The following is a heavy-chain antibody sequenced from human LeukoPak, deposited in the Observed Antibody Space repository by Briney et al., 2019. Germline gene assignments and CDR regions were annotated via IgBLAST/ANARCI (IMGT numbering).Heavy chain of an antibody. CDR3: ARARAYSSSWYYFDY. CDR1: GGSISSGDYY. V-gene: IGHV4-30-4*08. Sequence: PSQTLSLTCTVSGGSISSGDYYWSWIRQPPGKGLEWIGHTHSSGITYYSPSLKSRLTISVDTSKNQFSLKLSSVTAADTAVYHCARARAYSSSWYYFDYWGQGTLVTVSS. J-gene: IGHJ4*02. D-gene: IGHD6-13*01. CDR2: THSSGIT.